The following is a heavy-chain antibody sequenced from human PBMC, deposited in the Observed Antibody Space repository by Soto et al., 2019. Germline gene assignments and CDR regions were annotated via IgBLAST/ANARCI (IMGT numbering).Heavy chain of an antibody. CDR3: VPSRCGGDCLAIYSSHAYNGLDV. V-gene: IGHV2-5*02. D-gene: IGHD2-21*02. CDR1: GLSLRTTGVG. Sequence: QVTLKESGPTLVKPTQTLTLTCTVSGLSLRTTGVGVGWVRQPPGKALEGLALLYWDDDKRYSPSLRSRLTIAKDIYEKQVVLTMTNMDTVDTATYYCVPSRCGGDCLAIYSSHAYNGLDVWGQGTTVTVSS. J-gene: IGHJ6*02. CDR2: LYWDDDK.